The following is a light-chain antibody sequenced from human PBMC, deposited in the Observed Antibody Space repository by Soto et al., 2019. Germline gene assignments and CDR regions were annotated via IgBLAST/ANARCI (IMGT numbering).Light chain of an antibody. Sequence: EIVLTQSPGTLSLSPGERATLSCRASQSVSSTYLAWYQQKPGQAPRLLIYGASSRATGIPDRFSGSGSGTDFTLTISRLEPEDFAVYYCQQYGVTPIIYTFGQGTKLEIK. CDR3: QQYGVTPIIYT. V-gene: IGKV3-20*01. CDR1: QSVSSTY. CDR2: GAS. J-gene: IGKJ2*01.